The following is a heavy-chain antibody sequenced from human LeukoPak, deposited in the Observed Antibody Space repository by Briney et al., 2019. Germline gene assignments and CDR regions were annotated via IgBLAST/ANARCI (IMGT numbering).Heavy chain of an antibody. Sequence: SETLSLTCTVSGGSLTSSSYYWGWLRQPPGKGLEWIVLIYYSGRSYYNPSLKSRVTISADTSKNQFSLKLSSVTAADTAVYYCARHWKYCSVGSCSDNWFDSWGQGTLVTVSS. J-gene: IGHJ5*01. D-gene: IGHD2-15*01. CDR1: GGSLTSSSYY. CDR2: IYYSGRS. V-gene: IGHV4-39*01. CDR3: ARHWKYCSVGSCSDNWFDS.